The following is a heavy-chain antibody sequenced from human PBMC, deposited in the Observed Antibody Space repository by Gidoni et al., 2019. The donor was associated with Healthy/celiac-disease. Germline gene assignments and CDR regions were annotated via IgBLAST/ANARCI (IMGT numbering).Heavy chain of an antibody. V-gene: IGHV3-48*02. CDR2: ISSSSSTI. D-gene: IGHD3-10*01. CDR3: ARDRTGQGWFGELLTYGMDV. Sequence: EVQLVESGGGLVQPGGSLRLSCAASGFTFSSDSMNWVRQAPGKGLEWVSYISSSSSTIYYADSVKGRFTISRDNAKNSLYLQMNSLRDEDTAVYYCARDRTGQGWFGELLTYGMDVWGQGTTVTVSS. J-gene: IGHJ6*02. CDR1: GFTFSSDS.